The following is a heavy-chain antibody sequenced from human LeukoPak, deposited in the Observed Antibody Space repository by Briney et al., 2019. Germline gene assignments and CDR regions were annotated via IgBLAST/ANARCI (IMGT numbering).Heavy chain of an antibody. V-gene: IGHV3-21*01. CDR3: ARDLRSSPPGDY. D-gene: IGHD6-13*01. Sequence: GRSLRLSCAASGFTFSSYSMNWVRQAPGKGLEWVSSISSSSSYIHYADSVKGRFTISRDNAKNSLYLQMNSLRAEDTAVYYCARDLRSSPPGDYWGQGTLVTVSS. CDR1: GFTFSSYS. J-gene: IGHJ4*02. CDR2: ISSSSSYI.